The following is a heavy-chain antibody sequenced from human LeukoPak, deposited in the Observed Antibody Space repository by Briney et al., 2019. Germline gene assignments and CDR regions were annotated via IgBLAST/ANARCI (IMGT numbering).Heavy chain of an antibody. J-gene: IGHJ4*02. CDR2: IYYSGST. CDR3: AREEGD. V-gene: IGHV4-59*11. Sequence: SETLSLTCAVYGGSFSGHYWSWIRQPPGKGLEWIGYIYYSGSTNYNPSLKSRVTISVDTSKNQFSLKLSSVTAADTAVYYCAREEGDWGQGTLVTVSS. CDR1: GGSFSGHY.